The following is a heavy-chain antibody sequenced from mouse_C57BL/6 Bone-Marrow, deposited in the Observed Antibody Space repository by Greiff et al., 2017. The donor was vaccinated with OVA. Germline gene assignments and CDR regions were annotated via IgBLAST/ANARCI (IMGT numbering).Heavy chain of an antibody. CDR2: IDPSGSYT. D-gene: IGHD2-3*01. Sequence: QVQLQQPGAELVKPGASVKLSCKASGYTFTSYWMQWVKQRPGQGLEWIGEIDPSGSYTNYNQKFKGKATLTVDTSSSTSYMQLSSLTSEDSAVYYCARVGDGYYLAWFSYWCQGTLVTVTA. CDR3: ARVGDGYYLAWFSY. V-gene: IGHV1-50*01. CDR1: GYTFTSYW. J-gene: IGHJ3*01.